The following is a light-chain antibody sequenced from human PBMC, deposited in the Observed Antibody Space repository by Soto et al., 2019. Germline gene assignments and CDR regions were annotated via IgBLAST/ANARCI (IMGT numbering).Light chain of an antibody. CDR1: SSDVGGYDY. Sequence: QSALTQPASVSGSPGQSITISYTGTSSDVGGYDYVSWYQQYPGKAPKLMIYDVSNRPSGVSNRFSGSKSGNTASLTISGLQAEDEADYYCSSYSSSSTLVVFGGGTQLTVL. CDR3: SSYSSSSTLVV. J-gene: IGLJ2*01. V-gene: IGLV2-14*03. CDR2: DVS.